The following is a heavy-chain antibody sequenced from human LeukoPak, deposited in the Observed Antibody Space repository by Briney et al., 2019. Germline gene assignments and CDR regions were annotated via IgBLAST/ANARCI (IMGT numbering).Heavy chain of an antibody. V-gene: IGHV1-18*01. D-gene: IGHD3-16*02. CDR2: ISAYNGNT. J-gene: IGHJ6*03. CDR3: ARDPGIVEEDYYYYMDV. CDR1: GYTFTSYG. Sequence: GASVTVSCMASGYTFTSYGISWVRQAPGQGLEWMGWISAYNGNTNYAQKLQGRITMTTDTSTSTAYMELRSLRSDDTAVYYCARDPGIVEEDYYYYMDVWGKGTTVTVSS.